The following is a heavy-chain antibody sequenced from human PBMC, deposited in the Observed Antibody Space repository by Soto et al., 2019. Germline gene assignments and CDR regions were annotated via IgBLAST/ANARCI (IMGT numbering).Heavy chain of an antibody. V-gene: IGHV4-59*01. D-gene: IGHD3-9*01. Sequence: QVQLQESGPGLVKPSETLSLTCTVSGGSISSYYWSWIRQPPGKGLGWIGYIYSGSTNYNPTLKRRVTISVDTYKYQFSLKLSSVTAADTAVYYCARALILTGYYIHDAFDIWGQGTMVTVSS. J-gene: IGHJ3*02. CDR3: ARALILTGYYIHDAFDI. CDR1: GGSISSYY. CDR2: IYSGST.